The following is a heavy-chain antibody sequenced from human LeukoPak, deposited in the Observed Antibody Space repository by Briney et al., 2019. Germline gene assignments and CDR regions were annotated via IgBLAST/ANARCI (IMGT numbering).Heavy chain of an antibody. D-gene: IGHD2-21*01. Sequence: GGSLRLSCAASGFTFSDYWMMWVRQAPGKGLEWVAQIKVDGSEKYYVDSVRGRFTISGDNAKNSLDLQMNTLRVEDTAVYYCVRDATRGGDLDHWGQGTLVTVSS. CDR2: IKVDGSEK. CDR1: GFTFSDYW. CDR3: VRDATRGGDLDH. V-gene: IGHV3-7*01. J-gene: IGHJ5*02.